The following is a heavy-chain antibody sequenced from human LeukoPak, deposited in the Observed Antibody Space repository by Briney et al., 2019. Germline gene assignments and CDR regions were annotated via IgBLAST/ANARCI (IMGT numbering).Heavy chain of an antibody. CDR1: GISLPNYW. V-gene: IGHV3-74*01. Sequence: GGSLRLSCAASGISLPNYWIHWVRQAPGKGLVWVSRINFDGTMTNYVDSVKGRFTVSRDNAKDTVYLQMNSLRAEDTAVYYCAKGQEIQLWLSDAFDIWGQGTMVTVSS. CDR2: INFDGTMT. CDR3: AKGQEIQLWLSDAFDI. J-gene: IGHJ3*02. D-gene: IGHD5-18*01.